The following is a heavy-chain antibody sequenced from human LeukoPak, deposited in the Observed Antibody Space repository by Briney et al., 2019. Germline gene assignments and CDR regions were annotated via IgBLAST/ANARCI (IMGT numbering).Heavy chain of an antibody. CDR3: ARTYYDFWSGYFTQHRGSRWFDP. CDR2: IYYSGST. Sequence: SETLSLTFTVSGGSISSYYWSWIRQPPGKGLEWIGYIYYSGSTNYNPSLKSRVTISVDTSKNQFSLKLSSVAAADTAVYYCARTYYDFWSGYFTQHRGSRWFDPWGQGTLVTVSS. V-gene: IGHV4-59*01. CDR1: GGSISSYY. J-gene: IGHJ5*02. D-gene: IGHD3-3*01.